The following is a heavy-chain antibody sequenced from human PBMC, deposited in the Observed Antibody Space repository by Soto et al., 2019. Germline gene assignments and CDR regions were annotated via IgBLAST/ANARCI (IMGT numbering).Heavy chain of an antibody. CDR3: ARLWSGSRQGFDP. J-gene: IGHJ5*02. D-gene: IGHD3-3*01. Sequence: QVQLQESGPGLVKPSQTLSLTCTVSGGSISSGDYYWSWIRQHPGKGLEWIGYIYYSGSTYYNPSLKSRVTISVDTSKNQFSLKLSSVTAADTAVYYCARLWSGSRQGFDPWGQGTRVTVSS. CDR2: IYYSGST. V-gene: IGHV4-31*03. CDR1: GGSISSGDYY.